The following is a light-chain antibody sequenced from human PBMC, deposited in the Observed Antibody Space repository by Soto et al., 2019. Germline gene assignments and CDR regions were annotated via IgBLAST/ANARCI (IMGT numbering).Light chain of an antibody. V-gene: IGLV2-14*01. CDR3: SSYTSSSTYV. CDR1: SSDVCTYNY. CDR2: EVS. Sequence: QSVLTQPASVSGSPGQSITISCTGTSSDVCTYNYVSWYQLHPGKAPKLMVYEVSNRPSGVSNRSSASKSGNTASLTISGLQAEDEADYHCSSYTSSSTYVFGTGTKVTVL. J-gene: IGLJ1*01.